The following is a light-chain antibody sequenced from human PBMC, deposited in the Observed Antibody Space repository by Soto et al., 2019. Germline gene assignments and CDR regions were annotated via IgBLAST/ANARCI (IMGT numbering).Light chain of an antibody. Sequence: DIQMTQSPSTLSASVGDRVTITCRASQSISSWLAWYQQKPGKDPKLLIYKASSLESGVPSRFSGSGSGTKFTLTISSLQPDDFATYYCQQYNSYSRTFGQGTKVEIK. J-gene: IGKJ1*01. CDR1: QSISSW. CDR2: KAS. CDR3: QQYNSYSRT. V-gene: IGKV1-5*03.